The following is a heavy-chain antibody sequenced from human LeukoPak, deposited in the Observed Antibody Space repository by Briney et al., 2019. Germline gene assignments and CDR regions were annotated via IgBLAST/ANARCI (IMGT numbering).Heavy chain of an antibody. D-gene: IGHD6-6*01. J-gene: IGHJ3*02. Sequence: ASVNVSCKASGYTFTSYYMHWVRQAPGQGLEWMGIINPSGGSTSYAQKFQGRVTMTRDTSTSTVYMELSSLRSEDTAVYYCARDEGIAARRPGDAFDIWGQGTMVTVSS. CDR2: INPSGGST. CDR3: ARDEGIAARRPGDAFDI. V-gene: IGHV1-46*01. CDR1: GYTFTSYY.